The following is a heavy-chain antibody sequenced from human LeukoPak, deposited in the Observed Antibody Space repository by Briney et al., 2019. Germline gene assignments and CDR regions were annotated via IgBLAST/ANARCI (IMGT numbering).Heavy chain of an antibody. Sequence: ETSETLSLTCAVSGVSINTCCYYWTWIRQPPGKGLEWIGYKYYSGSTRYNSSLRSRLSLSLDTSNNQFSPKLSSVTAADTAVYYCARGRSFGFDFDSWGQGTLVIVSS. V-gene: IGHV4-61*01. CDR3: ARGRSFGFDFDS. CDR1: GVSINTCCYY. D-gene: IGHD3-3*02. J-gene: IGHJ4*02. CDR2: KYYSGST.